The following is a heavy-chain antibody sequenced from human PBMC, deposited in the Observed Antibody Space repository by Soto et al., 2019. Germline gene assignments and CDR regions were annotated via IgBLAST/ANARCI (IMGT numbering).Heavy chain of an antibody. Sequence: EVQLLESGGGLVQPGGSLRLSCTDSGLTFSNYAMTWVRQAPGKGLEWVSSISGDGGSTYYADSVKGRFTISRENSKNTLYLQMNSLRAEDTAVYYCAKDGGYGGGTLDSWGQGTLLTVSS. CDR1: GLTFSNYA. V-gene: IGHV3-23*01. J-gene: IGHJ4*02. D-gene: IGHD2-15*01. CDR3: AKDGGYGGGTLDS. CDR2: ISGDGGST.